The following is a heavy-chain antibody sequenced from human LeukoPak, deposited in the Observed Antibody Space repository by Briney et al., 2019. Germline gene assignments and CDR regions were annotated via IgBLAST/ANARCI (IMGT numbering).Heavy chain of an antibody. Sequence: PSETLSLTCAVYGGSFSGYYWSWIRQPPGKGLEWIGEINHSGSTNYNPSLKSRVTISVDTSKNQFSLKLTSVAAADTAVYYCATLGEYYDSSGYYYNWGQGTLVTVSS. D-gene: IGHD3-22*01. CDR1: GGSFSGYY. V-gene: IGHV4-34*01. CDR3: ATLGEYYDSSGYYYN. J-gene: IGHJ4*02. CDR2: INHSGST.